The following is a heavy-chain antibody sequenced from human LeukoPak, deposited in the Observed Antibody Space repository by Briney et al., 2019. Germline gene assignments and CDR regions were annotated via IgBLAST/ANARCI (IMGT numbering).Heavy chain of an antibody. J-gene: IGHJ4*02. CDR1: GLTVSSNY. V-gene: IGHV3-74*01. CDR3: ARSNWGIDY. CDR2: MNNDGSDT. Sequence: GGSLRLSCAPSGLTVSSNYMSWVRQATGKGLIWVARMNNDGSDTSHADSVEGRFTISRDNAKDTLYLQMNSLRVEDTAVYYCARSNWGIDYWGQGTLVAVSS. D-gene: IGHD7-27*01.